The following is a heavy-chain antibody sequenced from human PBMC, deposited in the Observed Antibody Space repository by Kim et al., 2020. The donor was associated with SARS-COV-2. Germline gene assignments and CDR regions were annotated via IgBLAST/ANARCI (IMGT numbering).Heavy chain of an antibody. Sequence: ASVKVSCKASGYTFTSYDINWVRQAPGQGLEWMGWMNPNRGNTAYVQKFQGRVTMTRDTSTATAYMELSSLPSEDTAVYYCARDSAMAASGWVSGSFYY. CDR2: MNPNRGNT. CDR3: ARDSAMAASGWVSGSFYY. J-gene: IGHJ6*01. D-gene: IGHD6-13*01. CDR1: GYTFTSYD. V-gene: IGHV1-8*01.